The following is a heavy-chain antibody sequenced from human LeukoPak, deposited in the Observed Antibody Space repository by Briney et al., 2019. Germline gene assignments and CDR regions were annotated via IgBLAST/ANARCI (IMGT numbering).Heavy chain of an antibody. CDR3: ARDPLNGALDI. CDR1: GFSFSGSW. CDR2: MNPDGSTI. V-gene: IGHV3-7*01. Sequence: GGSLRLYCTASGFSFSGSWMSWVRQLPGKGLEWLADMNPDGSTIVYVDSVKGRFTISRNNAKNSVYLQMDGLRAEDTAVYYCARDPLNGALDIWGQGTLVTVSS. J-gene: IGHJ3*02.